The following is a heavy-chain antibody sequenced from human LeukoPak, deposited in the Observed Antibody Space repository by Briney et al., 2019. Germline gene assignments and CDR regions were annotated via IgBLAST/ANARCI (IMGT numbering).Heavy chain of an antibody. Sequence: SQTLSLTCAISGDSVSSNSATWDWIRQSPSRGLEWLGRTYYRSKWYNDYAVSVKSRVAINPDTSKNQFSLQLNSVTPEDTAVYYCAREGSDGYLFDYWGQGSLVIVSS. V-gene: IGHV6-1*01. J-gene: IGHJ4*02. D-gene: IGHD3-22*01. CDR3: AREGSDGYLFDY. CDR1: GDSVSSNSAT. CDR2: TYYRSKWYN.